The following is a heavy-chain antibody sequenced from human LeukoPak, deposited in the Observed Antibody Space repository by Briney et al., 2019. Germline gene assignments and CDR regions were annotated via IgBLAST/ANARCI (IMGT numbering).Heavy chain of an antibody. D-gene: IGHD4-17*01. CDR1: GFTFSSYA. CDR3: ANHDYGDYVVY. Sequence: GGSLRLSCAASGFTFSSYAMSWVRQAPGKGLEWVSSISGGGGSTYYADSVKGRFTIFRDNSKNTLYLQMNSLRAEDTAVYYCANHDYGDYVVYWGQGTLVTVSS. CDR2: ISGGGGST. V-gene: IGHV3-23*01. J-gene: IGHJ4*02.